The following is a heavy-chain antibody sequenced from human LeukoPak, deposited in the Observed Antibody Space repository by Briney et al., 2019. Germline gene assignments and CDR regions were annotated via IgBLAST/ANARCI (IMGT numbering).Heavy chain of an antibody. Sequence: AGGSLRLSCAASGFTFSSYGMHWVRQAPGKGLEWVAVISYDGSNKYYADSVKGRFTISRDNSKNTLYLQMNSLRAEDTAVYYCANDSGVSSGYLCWGQGTLVTVSS. CDR1: GFTFSSYG. CDR3: ANDSGVSSGYLC. V-gene: IGHV3-30*18. J-gene: IGHJ4*02. CDR2: ISYDGSNK. D-gene: IGHD3-22*01.